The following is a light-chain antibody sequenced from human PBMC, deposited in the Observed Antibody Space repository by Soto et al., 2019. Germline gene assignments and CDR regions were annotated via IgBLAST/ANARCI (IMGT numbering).Light chain of an antibody. V-gene: IGLV1-51*01. CDR2: DNN. Sequence: QSVLTQPPSVSAAPGQKVTISCSGSSSNIGNNYVSWYQELPGTAPKLLIYDNNKRPSGIPDRFSGSKSGTSATLGITGLQTGDEADYYCGTWDNSLSDSVVFGGGTKVTVL. CDR3: GTWDNSLSDSVV. CDR1: SSNIGNNY. J-gene: IGLJ2*01.